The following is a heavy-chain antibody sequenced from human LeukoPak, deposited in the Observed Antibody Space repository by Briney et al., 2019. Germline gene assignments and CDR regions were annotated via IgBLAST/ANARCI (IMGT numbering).Heavy chain of an antibody. V-gene: IGHV3-66*01. CDR1: GVSVSSSY. J-gene: IGHJ4*02. Sequence: GGSLRLSCAASGVSVSSSYMSWVRQAPGKGLEWVSVIYGGGSTDYADSVKGRFTISRDNSKNTLYLQMNGLRVEDTAVYYCARDHNSGRAGYWGQGALVTVSS. CDR3: ARDHNSGRAGY. CDR2: IYGGGST. D-gene: IGHD2/OR15-2a*01.